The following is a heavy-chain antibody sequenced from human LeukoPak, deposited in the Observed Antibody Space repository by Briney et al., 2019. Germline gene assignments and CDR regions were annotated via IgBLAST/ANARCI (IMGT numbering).Heavy chain of an antibody. Sequence: GASVKVSCKASGYTFTSYYMHWVRQAPGQGLEWMGIINPSGGSTSYAQKFQGRVTMTRDTSTSTVYMELSSLRSEDTAVYDCARENITHYGTTPGLKFVYWGQGTLVTASS. CDR3: ARENITHYGTTPGLKFVY. CDR1: GYTFTSYY. V-gene: IGHV1-46*01. CDR2: INPSGGST. D-gene: IGHD4-17*01. J-gene: IGHJ4*02.